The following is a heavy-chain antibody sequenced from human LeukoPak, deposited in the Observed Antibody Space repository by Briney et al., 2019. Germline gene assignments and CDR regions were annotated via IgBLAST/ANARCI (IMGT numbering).Heavy chain of an antibody. CDR1: GGSFSGYY. D-gene: IGHD3-22*01. J-gene: IGHJ4*02. Sequence: SETLSLTCAVYGGSFSGYYWSWIRQPPGKGLEWIGEINHSGSTNYNPSLKSRVSISVDTSKNQFSLNLSSVTAADTAVYYCARDYYDSSGYYAFDYWGQGTLVTVSS. V-gene: IGHV4-34*09. CDR2: INHSGST. CDR3: ARDYYDSSGYYAFDY.